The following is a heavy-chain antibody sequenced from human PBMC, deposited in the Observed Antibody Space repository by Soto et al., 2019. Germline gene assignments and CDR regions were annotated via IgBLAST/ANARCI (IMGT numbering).Heavy chain of an antibody. CDR2: IYPGDSDT. CDR3: AISITIFGVVIIEYFDY. CDR1: GYSFTSYW. J-gene: IGHJ4*02. D-gene: IGHD3-3*01. Sequence: GESLKISCKGSGYSFTSYWIGWVRQMPGKGLEWMGIIYPGDSDTRYSPSFQGQVTISADKSISTAYLQWSSLKASDTAMYYCAISITIFGVVIIEYFDYWGQGTLVTVSS. V-gene: IGHV5-51*01.